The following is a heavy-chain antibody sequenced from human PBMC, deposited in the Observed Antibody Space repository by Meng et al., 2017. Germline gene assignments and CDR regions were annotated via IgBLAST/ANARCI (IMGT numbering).Heavy chain of an antibody. Sequence: QVQLQEPAPGMVKLSETLSLTCTVSGGSISSYYWSWIRQPAGKGLEWIGRIYTSGSTNYNPSLKSRVTISIDKSKNQFSLKLSSVTAADTAVYYCASWIYSCGWQWGQGTLVTVSS. V-gene: IGHV4-4*07. J-gene: IGHJ4*02. CDR1: GGSISSYY. D-gene: IGHD6-19*01. CDR2: IYTSGST. CDR3: ASWIYSCGWQ.